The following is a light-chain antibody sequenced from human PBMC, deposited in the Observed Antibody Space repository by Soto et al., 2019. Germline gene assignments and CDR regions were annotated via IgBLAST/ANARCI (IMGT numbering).Light chain of an antibody. CDR1: SSDVGSYNR. Sequence: QSVLTQPPSVSGSPGQSVTISCTGTSSDVGSYNRVSWYQQPPGTAPKLMIYDVSNRPSAVPDRFSGSKSGNTASLTISGLQPEDEADYYCSSFTSSSTSVLGTGTKVTVL. V-gene: IGLV2-18*02. CDR3: SSFTSSSTSV. J-gene: IGLJ1*01. CDR2: DVS.